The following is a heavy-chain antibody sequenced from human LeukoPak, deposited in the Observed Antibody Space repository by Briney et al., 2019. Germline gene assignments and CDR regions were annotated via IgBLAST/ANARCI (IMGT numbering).Heavy chain of an antibody. Sequence: KPSETLSLTCAVYGGSFSGYYWSWIRQPPGKGLEWIGEINHSGSTNYNPSLKSRVTISVDTSKNQFSLKLSSVTAADTAVYYCARGRCMYDILTGYRSGCDPWGQGTLVTVSS. D-gene: IGHD3-9*01. J-gene: IGHJ5*02. CDR1: GGSFSGYY. CDR2: INHSGST. V-gene: IGHV4-34*01. CDR3: ARGRCMYDILTGYRSGCDP.